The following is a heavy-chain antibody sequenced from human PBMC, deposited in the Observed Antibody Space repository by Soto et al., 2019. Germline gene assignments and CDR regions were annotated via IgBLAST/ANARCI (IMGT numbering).Heavy chain of an antibody. V-gene: IGHV3-48*02. Sequence: TGGSLRLSCAASGFTFRSFSMNWVRQAPGKGLEWVSFIRFAGKTIYYADAVKGRFTISRDNAKDSLYLQMDNLRDEDTGVYYCARDYYQKASAYWGQGTLVTVSS. CDR2: IRFAGKTI. CDR1: GFTFRSFS. J-gene: IGHJ1*01. CDR3: ARDYYQKASAY. D-gene: IGHD3-10*01.